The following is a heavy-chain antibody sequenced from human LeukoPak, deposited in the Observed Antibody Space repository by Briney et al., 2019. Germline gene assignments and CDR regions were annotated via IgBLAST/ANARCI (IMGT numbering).Heavy chain of an antibody. Sequence: SETLSLTCTVSGGSISSGSYYWSWIRQPAGKGLEWIGRIYTSGSTNYNPSLKSRVTISVDTSKNQFSLKLSSVTAADTAVYYCARATSFYDILTYYYYMDVWGKGTTVTISS. D-gene: IGHD3-9*01. CDR2: IYTSGST. CDR1: GGSISSGSYY. CDR3: ARATSFYDILTYYYYMDV. J-gene: IGHJ6*03. V-gene: IGHV4-61*02.